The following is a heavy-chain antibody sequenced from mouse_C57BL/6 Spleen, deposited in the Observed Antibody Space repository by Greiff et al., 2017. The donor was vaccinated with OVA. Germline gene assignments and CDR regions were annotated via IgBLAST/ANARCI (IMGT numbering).Heavy chain of an antibody. Sequence: QVQLQQPGAELVKPGASVKMSCKASGYTFTSYWITWVKQRPGQGLEWIGDIYPGSGSTNYNEKFKSKATLTVDTSSSTAYMQLSSLTSEDSAVYYCARSGDYDEAAWFAYWGQGTLVTVSA. CDR3: ARSGDYDEAAWFAY. D-gene: IGHD2-4*01. V-gene: IGHV1-55*01. J-gene: IGHJ3*01. CDR1: GYTFTSYW. CDR2: IYPGSGST.